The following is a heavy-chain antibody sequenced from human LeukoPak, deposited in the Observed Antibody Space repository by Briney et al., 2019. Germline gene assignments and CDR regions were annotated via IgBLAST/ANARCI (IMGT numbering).Heavy chain of an antibody. V-gene: IGHV4-31*03. J-gene: IGHJ6*02. Sequence: SETLSLTCTVSGGSISSGGYYWSWIRQHPGKGLEWIGYIYYSGSTYYNPSLKSRVTISVDTSKNQFFLKLSSVTAADTAVYYCARVTMVRGLYYYGMDVWGQGTTVTVSS. CDR2: IYYSGST. D-gene: IGHD3-10*01. CDR3: ARVTMVRGLYYYGMDV. CDR1: GGSISSGGYY.